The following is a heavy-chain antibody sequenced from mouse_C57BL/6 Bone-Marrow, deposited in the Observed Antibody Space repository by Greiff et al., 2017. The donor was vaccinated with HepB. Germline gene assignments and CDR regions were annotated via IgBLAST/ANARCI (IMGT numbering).Heavy chain of an antibody. CDR3: ARGWLPYAMDY. D-gene: IGHD2-3*01. V-gene: IGHV1-53*01. Sequence: QVQLQQPGTELVKPGASVKLSCKASGYTFTSYWIHWVKQRPGQGLEWIGNINPRNGCTDYSEKFKSKATLTVDKSSSTAYMQLSSLSSEESAAYYCARGWLPYAMDYWGQGTSVTVSA. CDR2: INPRNGCT. J-gene: IGHJ4*01. CDR1: GYTFTSYW.